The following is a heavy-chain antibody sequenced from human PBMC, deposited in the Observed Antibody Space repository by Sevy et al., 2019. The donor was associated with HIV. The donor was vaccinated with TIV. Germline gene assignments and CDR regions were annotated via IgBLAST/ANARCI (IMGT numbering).Heavy chain of an antibody. D-gene: IGHD3-22*01. CDR3: AGRGFDSRGYPQYYFDY. Sequence: GESLKISCKGSGYRFISYWIGWVRQMPGKGLEWMGIIYPGDSDIRYSPSFQGQVTISADKSISTAYLQWSSLQASDTAMYFCAGRGFDSRGYPQYYFDYWGQGTLVTVSS. CDR2: IYPGDSDI. CDR1: GYRFISYW. V-gene: IGHV5-51*01. J-gene: IGHJ4*02.